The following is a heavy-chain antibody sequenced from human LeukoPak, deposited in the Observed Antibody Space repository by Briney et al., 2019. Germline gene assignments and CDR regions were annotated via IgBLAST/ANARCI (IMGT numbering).Heavy chain of an antibody. CDR1: GFTFSSYA. J-gene: IGHJ2*01. D-gene: IGHD4-17*01. CDR2: ISGSGGST. CDR3: AKISHYGDYDDWYFDL. Sequence: GGSLRLSCAASGFTFSSYAMSWVRQAPGKGLEWVSAISGSGGSTYYADSVKGRFTISRDNSKNTLYLQMNSLRAEDTAVYYCAKISHYGDYDDWYFDLWGRGTLVTVSS. V-gene: IGHV3-23*01.